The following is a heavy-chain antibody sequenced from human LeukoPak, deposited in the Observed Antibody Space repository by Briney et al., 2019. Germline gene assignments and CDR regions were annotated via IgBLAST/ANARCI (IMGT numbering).Heavy chain of an antibody. CDR2: ISSSGSTI. D-gene: IGHD1-1*01. J-gene: IGHJ6*02. V-gene: IGHV3-11*01. CDR1: GFTLSDYY. Sequence: GGSLRLSCAASGFTLSDYYMSWIRQAPGKGLEWVSYISSSGSTIYYADSVKGRFTISRDNAKNSLYLQMNSLRAEDTAVYYCAQASSQLTGGMDVWGQGTTVTVSS. CDR3: AQASSQLTGGMDV.